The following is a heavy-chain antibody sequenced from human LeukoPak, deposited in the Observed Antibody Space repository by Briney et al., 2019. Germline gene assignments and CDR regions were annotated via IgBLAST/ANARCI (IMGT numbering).Heavy chain of an antibody. CDR2: IHQRGAT. CDR1: GASFGDYH. Sequence: SETLSLTCALSGASFGDYHWNWIRQPPGKGLEWVGEIHQRGATTYNPSLKSRVTLSMDASRRQFSLKLTSVTAADTAVYYCARYGRSAGEYYSDSSALPLYWGQGTLVPVSS. D-gene: IGHD3-22*01. CDR3: ARYGRSAGEYYSDSSALPLY. V-gene: IGHV4-34*01. J-gene: IGHJ4*02.